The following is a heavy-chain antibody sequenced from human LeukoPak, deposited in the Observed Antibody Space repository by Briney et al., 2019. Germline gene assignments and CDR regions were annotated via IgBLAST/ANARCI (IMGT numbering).Heavy chain of an antibody. Sequence: SETLSLTCTVSGGSISSYYWSWIRQPPGKGLEWIGYIYYSGSTNYNPSLKSRVTISVDTSKNQFSLKLSSVTAADTAVYYCARTFKVSGSGRIRSDAFDIWGQGTMVTVSS. V-gene: IGHV4-59*01. CDR2: IYYSGST. J-gene: IGHJ3*02. D-gene: IGHD6-19*01. CDR3: ARTFKVSGSGRIRSDAFDI. CDR1: GGSISSYY.